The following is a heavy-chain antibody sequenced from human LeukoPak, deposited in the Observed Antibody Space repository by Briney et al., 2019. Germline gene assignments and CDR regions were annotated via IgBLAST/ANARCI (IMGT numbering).Heavy chain of an antibody. D-gene: IGHD6-19*01. CDR1: GGSISSGLYS. Sequence: SETLSLTCDVSGGSISSGLYSWSWVRQPPGKGLEWIGEIYHSGSTNYNPSLKSRVTISVDKSKNQFSLKLSSVTAADTAVYYCARWGSGWSNWFDPWGQGTLVTVSS. J-gene: IGHJ5*02. CDR3: ARWGSGWSNWFDP. V-gene: IGHV4-4*02. CDR2: IYHSGST.